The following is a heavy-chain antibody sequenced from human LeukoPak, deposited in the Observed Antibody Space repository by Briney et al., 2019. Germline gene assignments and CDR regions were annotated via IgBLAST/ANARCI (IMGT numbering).Heavy chain of an antibody. CDR1: GGSISSYY. CDR2: IYYSGST. Sequence: SETLSLTCTVSGGSISSYYWSWIRQPPGKGLEWIGYIYYSGSTNYNPSLKSRVTISVDTSKNQFSLKLSSVTAADTAVYYCARNGIAAAAPYGMDVWGQGTTVTVSS. CDR3: ARNGIAAAAPYGMDV. D-gene: IGHD6-13*01. J-gene: IGHJ6*02. V-gene: IGHV4-59*01.